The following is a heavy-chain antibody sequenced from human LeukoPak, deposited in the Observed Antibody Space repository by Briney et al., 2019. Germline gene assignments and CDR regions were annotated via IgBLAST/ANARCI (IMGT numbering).Heavy chain of an antibody. V-gene: IGHV4-59*01. CDR3: ARDSIVYDFWSGYQNLFDP. D-gene: IGHD3-3*01. CDR1: GGSISSYY. J-gene: IGHJ5*02. Sequence: SETLSLTCPVSGGSISSYYWSWIRQPPGKGLEWLGYIYYSGSTNYNPSLKSRVTISVNTSKNQFSLQLSSVTAADTAVYYCARDSIVYDFWSGYQNLFDPWGQGTLVTVSS. CDR2: IYYSGST.